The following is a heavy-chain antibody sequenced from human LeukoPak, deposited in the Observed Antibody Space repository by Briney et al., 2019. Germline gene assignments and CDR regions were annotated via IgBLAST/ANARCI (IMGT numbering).Heavy chain of an antibody. D-gene: IGHD3-10*01. CDR2: INSDGSST. J-gene: IGHJ3*02. CDR3: ARVLLWFGEFGGDAFDI. CDR1: GFTFNNAW. Sequence: PGGSLRLSCAASGFTFNNAWMHWVRQAPGKGLVWVSRINSDGSSTSYADSVKGRFTISRDNAKNTLYLQMNSLRAEDTAVYYCARVLLWFGEFGGDAFDIWGQGTMVTVSS. V-gene: IGHV3-74*01.